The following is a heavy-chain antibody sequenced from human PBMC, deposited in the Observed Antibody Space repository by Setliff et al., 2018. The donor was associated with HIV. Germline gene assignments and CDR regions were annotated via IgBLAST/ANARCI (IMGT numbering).Heavy chain of an antibody. D-gene: IGHD3-3*01. V-gene: IGHV4-39*01. J-gene: IGHJ5*01. CDR2: VYYSGIT. Sequence: SETLSLTCTVSGGSIIDSRYFWGGIRQPPGKGLEWIGSVYYSGITYYSSSLKSRVSVSVDTSRIQFSLKLTSVTAADTAVYKCVRHVWSDDFLVPGWFDSWSQGTLVTVSS. CDR1: GGSIIDSRYF. CDR3: VRHVWSDDFLVPGWFDS.